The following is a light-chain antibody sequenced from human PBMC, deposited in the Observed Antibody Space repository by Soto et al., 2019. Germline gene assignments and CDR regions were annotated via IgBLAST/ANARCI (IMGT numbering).Light chain of an antibody. CDR3: QQYISWPPIT. Sequence: EIVLTQSPSTLSVSPGEIATLSCRATESVSRTSACYQQKPGQAPRLLTYDASTRATGIPDRFSGGGAGKEFTLTISSLQSEDFVVYYCQQYISWPPITLGKGTRRE. J-gene: IGKJ5*01. CDR2: DAS. V-gene: IGKV3-15*01. CDR1: ESVSRT.